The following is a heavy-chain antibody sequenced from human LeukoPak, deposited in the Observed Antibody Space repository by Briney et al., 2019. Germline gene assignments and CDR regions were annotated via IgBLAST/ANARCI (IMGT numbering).Heavy chain of an antibody. CDR3: ARVGSGWYDFDY. V-gene: IGHV3-53*04. J-gene: IGHJ4*02. CDR2: IYSGSSST. CDR1: GFTVSSNY. Sequence: PVGSPRLSCAASGFTVSSNYMSWVRQAPGKGLEWVSVIYSGSSSTYYTDSVKGRFTISRHNSKNTLYLQMNSLRAEDTAVYYCARVGSGWYDFDYWGQGTLVTVSS. D-gene: IGHD6-19*01.